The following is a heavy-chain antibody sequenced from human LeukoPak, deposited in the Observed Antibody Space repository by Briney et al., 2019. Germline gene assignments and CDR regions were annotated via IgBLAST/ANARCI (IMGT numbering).Heavy chain of an antibody. Sequence: SETLSLTCTVSGGSISSYYWSWIRQPPGKGLEWIGYIYYSGSTNYNPSLKSRVTISVDTSKNQFSLKLSSVTAADTAVYYCAKDLNAYDYVWGSYRPRDAFDIWGQGTMVTVSS. CDR1: GGSISSYY. J-gene: IGHJ3*02. D-gene: IGHD3-16*02. CDR2: IYYSGST. CDR3: AKDLNAYDYVWGSYRPRDAFDI. V-gene: IGHV4-59*01.